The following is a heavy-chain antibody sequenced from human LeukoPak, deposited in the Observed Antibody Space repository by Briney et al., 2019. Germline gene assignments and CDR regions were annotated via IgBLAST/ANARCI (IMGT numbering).Heavy chain of an antibody. D-gene: IGHD1-26*01. CDR2: IYYSGGT. CDR1: GGSISPYY. Sequence: SETLSLTCTVSGGSISPYYWTWIRQPPGKGLEWIGYIYYSGGTNYNPSLKSRVTISVDTSKEQFSLKLSSVTAADTAVYYCAKYTNNWFDPWGQGTLVTVSS. CDR3: AKYTNNWFDP. J-gene: IGHJ5*02. V-gene: IGHV4-59*01.